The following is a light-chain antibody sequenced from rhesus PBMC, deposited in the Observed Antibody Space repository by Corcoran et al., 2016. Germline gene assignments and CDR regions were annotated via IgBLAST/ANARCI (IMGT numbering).Light chain of an antibody. Sequence: DIQMSQSPSSLSASVGDRVTITCRASQGISSYLNWYQQKPGKAPKLLIYYANSLASGVPSRLSGSGSGTEFTLTISSLQPEDFATYYCQQGNSNPWTFGQGTKVEIK. J-gene: IGKJ1*01. CDR3: QQGNSNPWT. CDR2: YAN. V-gene: IGKV1-32*02. CDR1: QGISSY.